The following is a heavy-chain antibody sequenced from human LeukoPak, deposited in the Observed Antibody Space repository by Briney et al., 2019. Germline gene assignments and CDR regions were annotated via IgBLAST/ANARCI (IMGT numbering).Heavy chain of an antibody. V-gene: IGHV3-23*05. Sequence: GGSLRLCCASAECIFSDYAMGWVRQAPGKGLEWVSIIDKNPYPTFYADSVKGRFTISRDNSKNTLYLQMNSLRTEDTAVYFCAKFEGATIPGWFNDYWGQGILVTVSS. D-gene: IGHD6-19*01. CDR2: IDKNPYPT. CDR3: AKFEGATIPGWFNDY. CDR1: ECIFSDYA. J-gene: IGHJ4*02.